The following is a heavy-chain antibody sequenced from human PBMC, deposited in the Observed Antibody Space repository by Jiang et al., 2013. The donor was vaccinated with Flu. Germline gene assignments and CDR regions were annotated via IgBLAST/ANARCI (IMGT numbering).Heavy chain of an antibody. CDR3: ARGDYGYYYYGMDV. CDR2: VIPIFGTA. Sequence: SSYAISWVRQAPGQGLEWMGGVIPIFGTANYAQKFQGRVTITADESTSTAYMELSSLRSEDTAVYYCARGDYGYYYYGMDVWGQGTTVTVSS. J-gene: IGHJ6*02. V-gene: IGHV1-69*01. D-gene: IGHD4-17*01. CDR1: SSYA.